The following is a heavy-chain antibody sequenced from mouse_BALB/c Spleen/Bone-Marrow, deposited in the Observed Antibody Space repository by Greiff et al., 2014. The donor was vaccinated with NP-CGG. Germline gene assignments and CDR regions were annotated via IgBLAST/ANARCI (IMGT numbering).Heavy chain of an antibody. CDR2: IYPGDFNS. Sequence: LVESGPELVKPGASVRISCKASGYTFTNYFIYWVRQRPGQGLEWIGWIYPGDFNSKYNEKFKGKATLTADKSSSTAYMQLSSLTSEDSAVYFCGRKSQRAYESTLYRGPGTSVTVAS. CDR1: GYTFTNYF. CDR3: GRKSQRAYESTLY. J-gene: IGHJ4*01. V-gene: IGHV1S56*01. D-gene: IGHD6-5*01.